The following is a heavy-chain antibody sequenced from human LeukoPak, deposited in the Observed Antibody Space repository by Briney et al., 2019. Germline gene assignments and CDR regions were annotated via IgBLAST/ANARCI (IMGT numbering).Heavy chain of an antibody. CDR1: GYAFTSYG. D-gene: IGHD5-18*01. J-gene: IGHJ4*02. CDR2: SSAYNGNT. CDR3: ARGVSYGASGYFDY. V-gene: IGHV1-18*01. Sequence: ASVKLCCKGSGYAFTSYGNSWKRQAPAQGLEWMGWSSAYNGNTNYAQKLQGRVTMTTDTSTSTAYMELRSLRPDDTAVYYCARGVSYGASGYFDYWGQGTLVTVSS.